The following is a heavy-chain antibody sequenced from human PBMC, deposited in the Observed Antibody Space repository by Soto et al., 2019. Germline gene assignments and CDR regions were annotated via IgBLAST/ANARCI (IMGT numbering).Heavy chain of an antibody. V-gene: IGHV4-34*01. CDR3: ARRYSSGWYVY. D-gene: IGHD6-19*01. J-gene: IGHJ4*02. CDR2: INHSGST. CDR1: GGSFSGYY. Sequence: QVQLQQWGAGLLKPSETLSLTCAVYGGSFSGYYWSWIRQPPGKGLEWIGEINHSGSTNYNPSLKRRVTISVDTSKNQFSLKLSSVTAAETAVYYCARRYSSGWYVYWGQGTLVTVSS.